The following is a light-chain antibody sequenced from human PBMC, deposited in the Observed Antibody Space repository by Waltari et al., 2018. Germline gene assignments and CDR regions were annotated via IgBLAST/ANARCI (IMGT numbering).Light chain of an antibody. J-gene: IGKJ4*01. CDR3: QQYDGEVVT. V-gene: IGKV3-20*01. CDR1: QSVTSSS. Sequence: CRASQSVTSSSLTWYQQKLGQAPSLLIYGTSSRATGIPDRFSGSGSGTDFTLTISRLEPEDFAVYYCQQYDGEVVTFGGGTKVEI. CDR2: GTS.